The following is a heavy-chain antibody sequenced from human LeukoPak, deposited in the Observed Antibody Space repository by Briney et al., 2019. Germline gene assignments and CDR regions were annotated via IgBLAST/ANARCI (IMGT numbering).Heavy chain of an antibody. J-gene: IGHJ6*02. CDR1: GFTLSTYV. CDR3: ARGSNYDISTGYKYGMDV. CDR2: ISYDGSYK. D-gene: IGHD3-9*01. V-gene: IGHV3-30-3*01. Sequence: PGGSLRLSCAPSGFTLSTYVMHWVRQAPGKGLEWVAFISYDGSYKKYADSVKGRFTISRDNPKNTLYVQMNSLRPEDTAIYYCARGSNYDISTGYKYGMDVWGQGTTVTVTS.